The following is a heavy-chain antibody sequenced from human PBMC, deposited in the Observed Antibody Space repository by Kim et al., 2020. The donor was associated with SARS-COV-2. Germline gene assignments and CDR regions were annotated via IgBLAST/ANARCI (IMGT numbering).Heavy chain of an antibody. D-gene: IGHD3-22*01. V-gene: IGHV1-18*01. CDR3: ARDYYDSSGYLNWFDP. CDR2: ISAYNGNT. J-gene: IGHJ5*02. CDR1: GYTFTSYG. Sequence: ASVKVSCKASGYTFTSYGISWVRQAPGQGLEWMGWISAYNGNTNYAQKLQGRVTMTTDTSTSTAYMELRSLRSDDTAVYYCARDYYDSSGYLNWFDPWGQGTLVTVSS.